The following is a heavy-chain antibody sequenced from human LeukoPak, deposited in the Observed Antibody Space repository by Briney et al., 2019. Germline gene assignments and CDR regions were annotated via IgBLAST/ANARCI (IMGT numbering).Heavy chain of an antibody. V-gene: IGHV4-34*01. CDR3: AKEGAAPGPDFDH. D-gene: IGHD6-13*01. CDR1: GGSFSGYC. J-gene: IGHJ4*02. CDR2: INHSGST. Sequence: SETLSLTCAVYGGSFSGYCWSWIRQPPGKGLEWIGEINHSGSTNYNPSLKSRVTMSVDTSKNHFSLKLSSVTAADAAVYYCAKEGAAPGPDFDHWGQGTLVIVSS.